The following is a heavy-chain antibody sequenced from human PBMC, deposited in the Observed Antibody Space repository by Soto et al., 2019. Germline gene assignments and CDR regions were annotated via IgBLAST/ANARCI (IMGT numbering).Heavy chain of an antibody. CDR3: ARAVVVVVAANKVRWFDP. J-gene: IGHJ5*02. CDR2: IIPIFGTA. D-gene: IGHD2-15*01. Sequence: SVKVSCKASGGTFSSYAISWVRQAPGQGLEWMGGIIPIFGTANYAQKFQGRVTITADESTSTAYMELSSLRSEDTAVYYCARAVVVVVAANKVRWFDPWGQGTLVTVSS. CDR1: GGTFSSYA. V-gene: IGHV1-69*13.